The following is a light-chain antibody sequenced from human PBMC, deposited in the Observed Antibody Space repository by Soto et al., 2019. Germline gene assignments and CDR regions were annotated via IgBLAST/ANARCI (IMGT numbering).Light chain of an antibody. Sequence: EIVMTQSPATLSVSTGARTTLSCRASQSVGNNLAWYEQKPGQAPSLLIYGAYTRATGIPDRFSGSGSGTDFTLTISRLDPEDFAVDDCQQYDSSWTFGQGTKVDIK. V-gene: IGKV3D-15*01. CDR1: QSVGNN. CDR2: GAY. CDR3: QQYDSSWT. J-gene: IGKJ1*01.